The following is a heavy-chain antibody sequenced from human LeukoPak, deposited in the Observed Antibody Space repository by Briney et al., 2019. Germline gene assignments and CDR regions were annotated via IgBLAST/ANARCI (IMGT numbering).Heavy chain of an antibody. CDR3: ARGSDCGDPTRLNFDY. CDR1: GGSFSGYY. CDR2: INHSGST. V-gene: IGHV4-34*01. Sequence: PSETLSLTCAVYGGSFSGYYWSWIRQPPGKGLEWIGEINHSGSTNYNPSLKSRVTISVDTSKNQFSLKLSSVTAADTAVYYCARGSDCGDPTRLNFDYWGQGTLVTVSS. J-gene: IGHJ4*02. D-gene: IGHD4-17*01.